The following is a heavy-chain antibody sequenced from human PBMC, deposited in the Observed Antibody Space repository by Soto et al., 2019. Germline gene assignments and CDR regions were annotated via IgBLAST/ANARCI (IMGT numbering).Heavy chain of an antibody. Sequence: GGSLRLSCAASGFTFSSYAMSWVRQAPGKGLEWVSAISGSGGSTYYADSVKGRFTISRDNSKNTLYLQMNSLRAEDTAVYYCAKALEGYCSSTSCYEREGWGNYYYYVMDVWGKGTTVTVSP. CDR1: GFTFSSYA. CDR2: ISGSGGST. D-gene: IGHD2-2*01. V-gene: IGHV3-23*01. CDR3: AKALEGYCSSTSCYEREGWGNYYYYVMDV. J-gene: IGHJ6*04.